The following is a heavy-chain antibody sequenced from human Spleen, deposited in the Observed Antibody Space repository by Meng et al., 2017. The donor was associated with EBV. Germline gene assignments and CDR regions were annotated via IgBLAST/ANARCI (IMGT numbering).Heavy chain of an antibody. CDR1: GNTFLSYH. V-gene: IGHV7-4-1*02. J-gene: IGHJ4*02. D-gene: IGHD2-2*01. CDR3: ARGGESTSYYNY. Sequence: VKLVQSWAGFKKPGASGKVFCKAFGNTFLSYHLNWVRKGPGKGLEWMGWINTNTGNPTYAQAFTGRFGFSLDTSVSTAYLQISSLKAEDTAVYYCARGGESTSYYNYWGQGTLVTVSS. CDR2: INTNTGNP.